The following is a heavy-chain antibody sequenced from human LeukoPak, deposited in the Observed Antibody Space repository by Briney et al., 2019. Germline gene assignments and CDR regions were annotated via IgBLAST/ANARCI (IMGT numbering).Heavy chain of an antibody. CDR2: IIPIFGTT. CDR1: GGTFSSSA. D-gene: IGHD5-18*01. J-gene: IGHJ3*02. CDR3: ASLLGYSYGDNDAFDI. V-gene: IGHV1-69*05. Sequence: GASVKVSCKASGGTFSSSAISWVRQAPGQGLEWMGRIIPIFGTTNYAQKLQGRVTITTDESTSTAYMELSSLRSEDTAVYYCASLLGYSYGDNDAFDIWGQGTMVTVSS.